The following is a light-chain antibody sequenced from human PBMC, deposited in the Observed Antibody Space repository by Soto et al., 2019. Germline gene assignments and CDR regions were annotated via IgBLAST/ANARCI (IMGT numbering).Light chain of an antibody. CDR1: QGIGDT. V-gene: IGKV3-20*01. Sequence: EVVMRQSPATLSVSPGAGASLSCRASQGIGDTLARYQHKPGQTPRLLIYDTSTRATGVPTRFSGSESGTDSTLTINRLEPEDFAVYYCQQYGSTPVTFGQGTKV. CDR2: DTS. J-gene: IGKJ1*01. CDR3: QQYGSTPVT.